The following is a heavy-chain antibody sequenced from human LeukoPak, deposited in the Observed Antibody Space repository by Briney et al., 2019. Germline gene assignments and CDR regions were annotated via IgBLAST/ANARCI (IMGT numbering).Heavy chain of an antibody. Sequence: GGSLRLSCAASGFTFSDYYMNWVRQAPGKGLEWVSSISSSSTIYYADSVKGRFTISRDNAKNSLYLQMNSLRAEDTAVYYCARDRGGSYSAIDYWGQGTLVTVSS. CDR1: GFTFSDYY. V-gene: IGHV3-69-1*01. J-gene: IGHJ4*02. D-gene: IGHD2-15*01. CDR2: ISSSSTI. CDR3: ARDRGGSYSAIDY.